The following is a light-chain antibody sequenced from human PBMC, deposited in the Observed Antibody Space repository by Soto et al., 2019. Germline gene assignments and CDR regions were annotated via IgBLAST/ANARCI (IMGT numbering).Light chain of an antibody. CDR3: SSYTSRSTLDYV. J-gene: IGLJ1*01. CDR1: TSNIGAPYD. Sequence: QSVLTQPPSVSGAPGQRVSISCTGSTSNIGAPYDVHWYQHLPGTAPKLLIYGDNNRPSGVPDRFSGSKSGTSASLAITRLQAEDEADYYCSSYTSRSTLDYVFGSGTKVTVL. CDR2: GDN. V-gene: IGLV1-40*01.